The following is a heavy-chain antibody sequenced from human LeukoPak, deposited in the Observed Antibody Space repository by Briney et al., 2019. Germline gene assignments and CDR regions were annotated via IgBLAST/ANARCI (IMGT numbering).Heavy chain of an antibody. CDR2: IWYDGNNK. D-gene: IGHD2-2*01. Sequence: PGGSLRLSCAASGFTFRNFGMHWVRQAPGKGLEWVAVIWYDGNNKYYADSLKGRFTISRDNSKNTLYLQMKSLRAEDTAVYYCARDYHGLDYWGQGTLVTVSS. V-gene: IGHV3-33*01. J-gene: IGHJ4*02. CDR1: GFTFRNFG. CDR3: ARDYHGLDY.